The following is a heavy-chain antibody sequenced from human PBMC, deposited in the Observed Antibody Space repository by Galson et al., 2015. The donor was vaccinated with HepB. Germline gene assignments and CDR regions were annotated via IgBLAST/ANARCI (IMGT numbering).Heavy chain of an antibody. D-gene: IGHD1-14*01. Sequence: QSGAEVKKPGESLKISCQGSGYSFSSYWIGWVRQMPGKGLECMGIIYPGDSDTKYSPSFQGQVTISADKSISTAYLQWSSLKASGTAMYYCVIQPGAPFQHWGQGTLVTVSS. CDR3: VIQPGAPFQH. J-gene: IGHJ1*01. V-gene: IGHV5-51*03. CDR2: IYPGDSDT. CDR1: GYSFSSYW.